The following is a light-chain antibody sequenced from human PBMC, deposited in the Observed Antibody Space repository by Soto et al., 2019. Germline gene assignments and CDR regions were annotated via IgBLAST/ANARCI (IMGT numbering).Light chain of an antibody. Sequence: QSVLTQPASVSGSPGQSITISCTGTSSDVGGNKYVSWYQHFPGKAPKLMICDVSNRPSGFSNLFSGSKSGNTASLTISGLQAEDEADYYCSAFTGTTYVFGTGTKVTV. CDR2: DVS. J-gene: IGLJ1*01. CDR1: SSDVGGNKY. CDR3: SAFTGTTYV. V-gene: IGLV2-14*03.